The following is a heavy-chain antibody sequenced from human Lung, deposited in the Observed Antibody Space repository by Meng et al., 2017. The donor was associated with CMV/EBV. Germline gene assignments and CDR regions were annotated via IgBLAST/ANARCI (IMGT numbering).Heavy chain of an antibody. CDR1: GFTFSGYT. CDR2: ISHSTAYI. V-gene: IGHV3-21*01. J-gene: IGHJ4*02. D-gene: IGHD3-10*01. CDR3: ARDQSMVRGLDY. Sequence: CEASGFTFSGYTMNWVRQAPGKGLEWVSSISHSTAYIVYADSVKGRFTISRDNAKNSLYLQMNGLRAEDTAVYYCARDQSMVRGLDYWGQGTLVTVSS.